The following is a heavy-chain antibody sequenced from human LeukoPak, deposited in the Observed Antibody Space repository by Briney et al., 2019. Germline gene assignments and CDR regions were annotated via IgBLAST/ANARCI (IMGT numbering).Heavy chain of an antibody. CDR2: IYASGGN. V-gene: IGHV4-4*07. CDR1: GGSVNSYY. J-gene: IGHJ5*02. D-gene: IGHD1-26*01. Sequence: KPSETLSLTCTVSGGSVNSYYWSWIRQPAGKGLEWIGHIYASGGNDYNPSLKSRVTMSVDTSKNQSSLKLSSVTAADTAVYYCAREARGSYYNRLRDPPPNWFDPWGQGTLVTVSS. CDR3: AREARGSYYNRLRDPPPNWFDP.